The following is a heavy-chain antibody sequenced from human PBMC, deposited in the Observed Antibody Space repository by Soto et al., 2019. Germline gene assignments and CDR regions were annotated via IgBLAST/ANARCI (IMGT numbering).Heavy chain of an antibody. D-gene: IGHD6-19*01. CDR3: ARVHVMVVAGSTFDY. CDR1: GKSLSRGSY. Sequence: PSVTLSLTCRGSGKSLSRGSYLAWIRQPPGKGPEWIASIYHGGTTFYNPSLKSRITISVDTSNNQFSLKLTSVTAADTAVYYCARVHVMVVAGSTFDYWGHGTLLTFS. V-gene: IGHV4-38-2*01. J-gene: IGHJ4*01. CDR2: IYHGGTT.